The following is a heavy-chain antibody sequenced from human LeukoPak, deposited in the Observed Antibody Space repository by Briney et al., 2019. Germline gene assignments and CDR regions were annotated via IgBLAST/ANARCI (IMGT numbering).Heavy chain of an antibody. D-gene: IGHD3-9*01. CDR2: ISSNGGST. V-gene: IGHV3-64*01. CDR1: GFTFSSYA. CDR3: ARVWYLDYDILTGPFDY. J-gene: IGHJ4*02. Sequence: GGSLRLSCAASGFTFSSYAMHWVRQAPGKGLEYVSAISSNGGSTYYANSVKGRFTISRDNSKNTLYPQMGSLRAEDMAVYYCARVWYLDYDILTGPFDYWGQGTLVTVSS.